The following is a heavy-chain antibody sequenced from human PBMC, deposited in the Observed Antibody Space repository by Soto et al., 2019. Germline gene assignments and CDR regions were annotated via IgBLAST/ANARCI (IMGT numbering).Heavy chain of an antibody. CDR2: INPNSGGT. J-gene: IGHJ4*03. Sequence: ASVKVSCKASGYPFTGFYLHWVRQAPGQGLEWMGWINPNSGGTNYAPKFQGRVTLTRDTSITTAYMELNRLGSDDTAVYYCAILAPKKFFAKGGHFDSWGQGTAVTVSS. V-gene: IGHV1-2*02. CDR3: AILAPKKFFAKGGHFDS. CDR1: GYPFTGFY. D-gene: IGHD3-16*01.